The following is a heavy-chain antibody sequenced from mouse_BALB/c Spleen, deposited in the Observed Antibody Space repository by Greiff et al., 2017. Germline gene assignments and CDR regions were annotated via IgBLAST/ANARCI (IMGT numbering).Heavy chain of an antibody. CDR2: ISSGGSYT. V-gene: IGHV5-6-4*01. Sequence: EVKVVESGGGLVKPGGSLKLSCAASGFTFSSYTMSWVRQTPEKRLEWVATISSGGSYTYYPDSVKGRFTISRDNAKNTLYLQMSSLKSEDTAMYYCTRVYDYDGDWYFDVWGAGTTVTVSS. D-gene: IGHD2-4*01. CDR1: GFTFSSYT. J-gene: IGHJ1*01. CDR3: TRVYDYDGDWYFDV.